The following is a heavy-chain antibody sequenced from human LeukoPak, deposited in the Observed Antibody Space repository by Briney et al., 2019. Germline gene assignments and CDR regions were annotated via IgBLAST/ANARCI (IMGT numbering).Heavy chain of an antibody. CDR3: ARNILFAFDI. CDR1: GXTVSSSY. J-gene: IGHJ3*02. D-gene: IGHD2/OR15-2a*01. Sequence: GGSLRLSCAASGXTVSSSYVSWVPQAPGKGLEWVSIIYNDGSTYYADSMKGRFTISRDNSKNTLYLQVNSLRAEDTAMYYCARNILFAFDIWGQGRMVTVSS. V-gene: IGHV3-53*01. CDR2: IYNDGST.